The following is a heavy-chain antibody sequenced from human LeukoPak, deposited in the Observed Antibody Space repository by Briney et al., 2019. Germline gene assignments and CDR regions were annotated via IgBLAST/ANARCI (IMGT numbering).Heavy chain of an antibody. CDR1: GGSISSYY. D-gene: IGHD1-26*01. V-gene: IGHV4-59*01. J-gene: IGHJ3*02. Sequence: SETLSLTCTVSGGSISSYYWSWIRQPPGKGLEWIGYIYYSGSTNYSPSLKSRVTISVDTSKNQFSLKLSSVTAADTTVYYCARKKIVGATTNAFDIWGQGTMVTVSS. CDR2: IYYSGST. CDR3: ARKKIVGATTNAFDI.